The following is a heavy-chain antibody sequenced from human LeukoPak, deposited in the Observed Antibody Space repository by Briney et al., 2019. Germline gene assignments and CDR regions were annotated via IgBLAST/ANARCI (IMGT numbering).Heavy chain of an antibody. CDR1: GGSISSGGYY. D-gene: IGHD5-18*01. J-gene: IGHJ3*02. Sequence: KTSETLSLTCTVSGGSISSGGYYWSWIRQHPGKGLEWIGYIYYSGSTYYNPSLKSRVTISVDTSKNQFSLKLSSVTAADTAVYYCARVRDLSNSYDMGHAFDIWGQGTMVTVSS. CDR3: ARVRDLSNSYDMGHAFDI. V-gene: IGHV4-31*03. CDR2: IYYSGST.